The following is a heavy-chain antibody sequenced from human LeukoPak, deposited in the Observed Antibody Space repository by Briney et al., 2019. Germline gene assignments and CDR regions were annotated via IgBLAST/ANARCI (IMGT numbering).Heavy chain of an antibody. J-gene: IGHJ4*02. Sequence: ASVKVSCKASGYTFTGYYMHWVRQAPGQGLEWMGWINPNSGGTNYAQKFQGRVTMTRDTSISTAYMELSRLRSDDTAVYYCARDQSPDDFWSGWHYWGQGTLVTASS. CDR3: ARDQSPDDFWSGWHY. D-gene: IGHD3-3*01. CDR1: GYTFTGYY. V-gene: IGHV1-2*02. CDR2: INPNSGGT.